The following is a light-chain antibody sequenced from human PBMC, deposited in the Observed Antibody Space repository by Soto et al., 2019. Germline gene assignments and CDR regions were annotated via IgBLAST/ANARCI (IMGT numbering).Light chain of an antibody. Sequence: DIQMTQSPSTLSASVGGRVTITCRASQSISSWLAWYQQKPGKAPKLLIYDASSLESGVPSRFSGSGSGTEFTLTISSLQPDDFATYYCQQYNSYSPTFGQGTKVDIK. V-gene: IGKV1-5*01. CDR1: QSISSW. CDR2: DAS. CDR3: QQYNSYSPT. J-gene: IGKJ1*01.